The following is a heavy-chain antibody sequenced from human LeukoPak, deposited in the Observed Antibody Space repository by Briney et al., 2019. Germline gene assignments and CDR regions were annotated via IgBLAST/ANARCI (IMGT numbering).Heavy chain of an antibody. CDR1: GGSISSYY. J-gene: IGHJ4*02. CDR2: IYYSGST. CDR3: ARGPPLYSGRSPPLDY. V-gene: IGHV4-59*01. D-gene: IGHD1-26*01. Sequence: SETLSLTCTVSGGSISSYYWSWIRQPPGKGLEWIGYIYYSGSTNYNPSLKSRVTISVDTSKNQFSLKLSSVTAADTAVYYCARGPPLYSGRSPPLDYWGQGTLVTVSS.